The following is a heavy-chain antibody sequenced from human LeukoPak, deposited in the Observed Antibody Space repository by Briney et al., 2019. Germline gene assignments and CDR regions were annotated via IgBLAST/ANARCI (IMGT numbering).Heavy chain of an antibody. D-gene: IGHD6-6*01. J-gene: IGHJ4*02. CDR3: AKDSSSSQV. CDR1: GFTFSGYY. V-gene: IGHV3-74*01. Sequence: GGSLRLSCAASGFTFSGYYMHWVRQAPGKGLVWVSCIKNDGSTTYADSVKGRFTISRDNSKNTLYLQMNSLRAEDTAVYYCAKDSSSSQVWGQGTLVTVSS. CDR2: IKNDGST.